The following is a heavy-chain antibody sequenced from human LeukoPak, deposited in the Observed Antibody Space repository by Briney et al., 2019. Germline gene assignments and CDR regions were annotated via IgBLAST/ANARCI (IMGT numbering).Heavy chain of an antibody. D-gene: IGHD6-19*01. CDR2: IRGGGET. J-gene: IGHJ4*02. V-gene: IGHV3-23*01. CDR3: AKGTGVSSGWYGFDY. Sequence: GGSLRLSCAASGFSFTNYAMSWVRQAPARGPEWVSSIRGGGETYYADSVKGRFTLSRDDSRNTVYLQMNSLRAEDTAVYYCAKGTGVSSGWYGFDYWGQGTLVTVSS. CDR1: GFSFTNYA.